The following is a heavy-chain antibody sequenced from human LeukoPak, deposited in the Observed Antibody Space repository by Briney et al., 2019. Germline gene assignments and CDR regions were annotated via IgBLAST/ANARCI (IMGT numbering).Heavy chain of an antibody. CDR1: GYTFTSNY. V-gene: IGHV1-46*01. Sequence: GASVKVSCKASGYTFTSNYIHWVRQAPGQGLEWMGMIYPRDGSTSYAQKFQGGVTVTRDTSTSTVHMELSGLRSEDTAVYYYARDQEGFDYWGQGTLVTVSS. CDR2: IYPRDGST. J-gene: IGHJ4*02. CDR3: ARDQEGFDY.